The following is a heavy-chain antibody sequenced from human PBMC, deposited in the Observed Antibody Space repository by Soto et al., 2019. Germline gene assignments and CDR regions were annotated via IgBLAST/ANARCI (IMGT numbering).Heavy chain of an antibody. D-gene: IGHD2-21*01. V-gene: IGHV1-3*01. J-gene: IGHJ6*02. CDR3: AKAISYYYGMDV. CDR1: GYTFTSYA. CDR2: INAGNGNT. Sequence: GASVKVSCKASGYTFTSYAMHWVRQAPGQRLEWMGWINAGNGNTKYSQKFQGRVTITRDTSASTAYMELSSLISEDTAVYYCAKAISYYYGMDVWGQGTTVTVSS.